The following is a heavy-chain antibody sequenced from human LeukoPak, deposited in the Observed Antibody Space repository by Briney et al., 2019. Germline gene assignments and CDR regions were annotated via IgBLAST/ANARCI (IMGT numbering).Heavy chain of an antibody. V-gene: IGHV1-18*01. CDR1: GYTFTSYG. J-gene: IGHJ6*02. Sequence: ASVKVSCKASGYTFTSYGISWVRQAPGQGLEWMGWISAYNGNTNYAQKLQGRVTMTTDTSTSTAYMELRSLRSDDTAVYYCARDRLIVVVPAAIYYYYGMDVRGQGTTVTVSS. CDR3: ARDRLIVVVPAAIYYYYGMDV. CDR2: ISAYNGNT. D-gene: IGHD2-2*01.